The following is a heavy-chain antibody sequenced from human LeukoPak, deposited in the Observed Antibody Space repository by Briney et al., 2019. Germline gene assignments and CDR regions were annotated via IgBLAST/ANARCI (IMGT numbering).Heavy chain of an antibody. Sequence: GASVEVSCKASGYTFTGYYMHWVRQAPGQGLEWMGWINPNSGGTNYAQKFQGRVTMTRDTSISTAYMELSRLRSDDTAVYYCAREEWELRHLDYWGQGTLVTVSS. CDR3: AREEWELRHLDY. CDR1: GYTFTGYY. CDR2: INPNSGGT. D-gene: IGHD1-26*01. V-gene: IGHV1-2*02. J-gene: IGHJ4*02.